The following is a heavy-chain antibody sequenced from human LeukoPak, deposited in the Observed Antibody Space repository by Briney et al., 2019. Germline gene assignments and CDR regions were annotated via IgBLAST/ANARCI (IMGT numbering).Heavy chain of an antibody. V-gene: IGHV4-59*12. Sequence: SETLSLTCTVSGGSISSYYWSWIRQPPGKGLEWIGYIYYSGSTNYNPSLKSRVTISVDTSKNQFSLKLSSVTAADTAVYYCARDPELLWFGDSFGNPYFDYWGQGTLVTVSS. CDR2: IYYSGST. J-gene: IGHJ4*02. CDR3: ARDPELLWFGDSFGNPYFDY. D-gene: IGHD3-10*01. CDR1: GGSISSYY.